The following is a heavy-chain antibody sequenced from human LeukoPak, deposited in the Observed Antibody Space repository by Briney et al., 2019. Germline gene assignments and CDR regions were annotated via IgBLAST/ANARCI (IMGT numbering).Heavy chain of an antibody. CDR3: ARSKYQLLSFDY. CDR1: GGSISSGGYY. Sequence: SETLSLTCTVSGGSISSGGYYWSWIRQHPGKGLEWIGYIYYSGSTYYNPSLKSRVTISVGTSKNQFSLKLSSVTAADTAVYYCARSKYQLLSFDYWGQGTLVTVSS. D-gene: IGHD2-2*01. J-gene: IGHJ4*02. CDR2: IYYSGST. V-gene: IGHV4-31*03.